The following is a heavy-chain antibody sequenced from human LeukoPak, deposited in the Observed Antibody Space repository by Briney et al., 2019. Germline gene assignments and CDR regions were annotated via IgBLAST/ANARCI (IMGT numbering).Heavy chain of an antibody. Sequence: GGSLRLSCAASGFTVSSNYMNWVRQAPGKGLEWVSVIYSDGSTYYADSVKGRFTPSRDNSKNTVFLQMNSLRADDTAVYYCASPGRSGYHWAAFDIWGQGTMVTVSS. CDR1: GFTVSSNY. D-gene: IGHD5-12*01. CDR3: ASPGRSGYHWAAFDI. J-gene: IGHJ3*02. V-gene: IGHV3-53*01. CDR2: IYSDGST.